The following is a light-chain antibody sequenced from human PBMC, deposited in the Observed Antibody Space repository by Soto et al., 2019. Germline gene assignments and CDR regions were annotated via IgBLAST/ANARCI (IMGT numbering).Light chain of an antibody. CDR1: SRDVGSYNS. CDR3: SSFTSSTSYV. Sequence: QSALTQPASVSGSPGQSIAISCTGTSRDVGSYNSVSWYQQYPGKAPKLMINDVNNRPSGISDRFSGSKSGNTASLTISGLQAEDEADYYCSSFTSSTSYVFGTGTKVTVL. V-gene: IGLV2-14*03. J-gene: IGLJ1*01. CDR2: DVN.